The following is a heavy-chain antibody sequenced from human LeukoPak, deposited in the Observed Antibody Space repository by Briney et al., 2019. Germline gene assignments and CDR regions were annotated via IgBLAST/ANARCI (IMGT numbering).Heavy chain of an antibody. CDR3: ARETAYYYGSGSYYCWFDP. D-gene: IGHD3-10*01. CDR1: GGSISSYY. CDR2: IYTSGST. J-gene: IGHJ5*02. Sequence: SETLSLTCTVSGGSISSYYRSWIRQPAGKGLEWIGRIYTSGSTNYNPSLKSRVTMSVDTSKNQFSLKLSSVTAADTAVYYCARETAYYYGSGSYYCWFDPWGQGTLVTVSS. V-gene: IGHV4-4*07.